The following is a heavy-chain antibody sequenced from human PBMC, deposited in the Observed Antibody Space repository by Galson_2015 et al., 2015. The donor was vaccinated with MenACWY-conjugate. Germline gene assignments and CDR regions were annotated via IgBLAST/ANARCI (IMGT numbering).Heavy chain of an antibody. Sequence: SVKVSCKASGYTFTSYGITWVRQAPGQGLEWMGWISAYNGNTNYAQKLQGRVTMTTDTSTSTAYMELRSLRSDDTAVYYCARTTADITGTTWGWFDPWGQGTLVTVSS. CDR1: GYTFTSYG. D-gene: IGHD1-7*01. CDR3: ARTTADITGTTWGWFDP. V-gene: IGHV1-18*04. J-gene: IGHJ5*02. CDR2: ISAYNGNT.